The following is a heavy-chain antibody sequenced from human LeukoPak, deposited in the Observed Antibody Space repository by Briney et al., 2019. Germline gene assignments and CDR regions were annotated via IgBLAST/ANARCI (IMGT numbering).Heavy chain of an antibody. CDR1: GYTFTGYY. CDR3: ARIRSTGTIDY. Sequence: GASVKVSCKASGYTFTGYYMHWVRQAPGQGLEWMGWINPNSGGTNYAQKFQGRVTMTRDTSISTAYMELSSLRSEDTAVYYCARIRSTGTIDYWGQGTLVTVSS. J-gene: IGHJ4*02. CDR2: INPNSGGT. V-gene: IGHV1-2*02. D-gene: IGHD1-1*01.